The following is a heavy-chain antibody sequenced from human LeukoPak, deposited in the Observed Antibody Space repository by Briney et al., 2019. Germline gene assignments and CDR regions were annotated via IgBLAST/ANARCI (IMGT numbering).Heavy chain of an antibody. CDR1: GFTFSSSA. Sequence: PGGSLRLSCAASGFTFSSSAMSWVRQAPGKGLEWVSNISGSGSGGSTYYADSVKGRFTISRDNSKNTLYLQMNSLRAEDTAVYYCAKRGELLWDNWFDPWGQGTLVTVSS. D-gene: IGHD1-26*01. V-gene: IGHV3-23*01. J-gene: IGHJ5*02. CDR3: AKRGELLWDNWFDP. CDR2: ISGSGSGGST.